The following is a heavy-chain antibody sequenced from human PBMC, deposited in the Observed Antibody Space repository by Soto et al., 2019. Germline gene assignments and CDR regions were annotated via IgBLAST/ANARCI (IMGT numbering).Heavy chain of an antibody. J-gene: IGHJ2*01. Sequence: QVQLVQSGAEVKKPGSSVKVSCKASGGTFTNYAIGWVRQAPGQGLEWMGGIIPIFGTADYAQNFQGRVTITADRSTSTVFMQLSSRRSDDTAVYYCALRNNWHYEEWYFDRLGRGTLVTVSS. CDR2: IIPIFGTA. D-gene: IGHD1-7*01. CDR1: GGTFTNYA. CDR3: ALRNNWHYEEWYFDR. V-gene: IGHV1-69*06.